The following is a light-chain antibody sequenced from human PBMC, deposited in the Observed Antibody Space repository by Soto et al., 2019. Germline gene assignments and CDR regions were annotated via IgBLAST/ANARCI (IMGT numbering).Light chain of an antibody. CDR1: QSIHNC. CDR3: QQRNFWPHGT. Sequence: DIQMTQSPSSLSASVGDLVTITCRASQSIHNCLNWYQQKPGKAPKLLISAASNLKSGVRARSSCSGSGTDLKLTINIQELEDYEVDYCQQRNFWPHGTFGQGTRLEIK. CDR2: AAS. V-gene: IGKV1-39*01. J-gene: IGKJ5*01.